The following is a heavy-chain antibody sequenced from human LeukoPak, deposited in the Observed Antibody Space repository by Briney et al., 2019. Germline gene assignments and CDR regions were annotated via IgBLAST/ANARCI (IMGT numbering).Heavy chain of an antibody. J-gene: IGHJ4*02. CDR2: IKQDGSEK. Sequence: GGSLRLSCAASGFTFSSYWMSWVRQAPGKGLEWVANIKQDGSEKYYVDSVKGRFTISRDNAKNSLYLQMNSLRAEDTAVYYCARAEDYYDSSGSIDFDYWGQGTLVTVSS. CDR3: ARAEDYYDSSGSIDFDY. CDR1: GFTFSSYW. V-gene: IGHV3-7*03. D-gene: IGHD3-22*01.